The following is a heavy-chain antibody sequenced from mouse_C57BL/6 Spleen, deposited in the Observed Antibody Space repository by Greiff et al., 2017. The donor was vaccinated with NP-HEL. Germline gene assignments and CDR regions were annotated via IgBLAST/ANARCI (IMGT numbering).Heavy chain of an antibody. CDR3: ARVGTTVVATGFDY. V-gene: IGHV5-4*03. CDR1: GFTFSSYA. Sequence: EVKLEESGGGLVKPGGSLKLSCAASGFTFSSYAMSWVRQTPEKRLEWVATISDGGSYTYYPDNVKGRFTISRDNAKNNLYLQMSHLKSEDTAMYYCARVGTTVVATGFDYWGQGTTLTVSS. D-gene: IGHD1-1*01. CDR2: ISDGGSYT. J-gene: IGHJ2*01.